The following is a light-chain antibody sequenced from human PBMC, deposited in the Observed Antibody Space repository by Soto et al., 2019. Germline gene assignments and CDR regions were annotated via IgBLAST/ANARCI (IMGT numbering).Light chain of an antibody. Sequence: QSALTQPASVSASPGQSITLSCTGTSSDVGNYDFVSWYQQHPGKAPKLIIYEVTNRPSGVSSRFSGSKSGNTASLTISGLRSEDEAAYYCSSYTTSTTLFYVFGTGTKATVL. CDR3: SSYTTSTTLFYV. J-gene: IGLJ1*01. CDR2: EVT. CDR1: SSDVGNYDF. V-gene: IGLV2-14*01.